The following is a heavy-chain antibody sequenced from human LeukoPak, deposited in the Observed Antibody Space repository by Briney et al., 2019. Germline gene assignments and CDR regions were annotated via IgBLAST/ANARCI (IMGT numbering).Heavy chain of an antibody. Sequence: SETLSLTCAVYGGSFSGYYWSWIRQPPGKGLEWIGEINHSGSTNYNPSLKSRVTISVDTSKNQFSLKLSSVTAADTAAYYCASLRGYCSSTSCYRNYYYMDVWGKGTTVTVSS. CDR3: ASLRGYCSSTSCYRNYYYMDV. CDR1: GGSFSGYY. J-gene: IGHJ6*03. V-gene: IGHV4-34*01. D-gene: IGHD2-2*02. CDR2: INHSGST.